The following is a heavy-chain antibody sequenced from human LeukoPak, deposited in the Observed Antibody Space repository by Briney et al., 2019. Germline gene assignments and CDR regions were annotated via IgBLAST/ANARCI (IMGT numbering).Heavy chain of an antibody. J-gene: IGHJ4*02. CDR2: IYSGGST. V-gene: IGHV3-66*04. Sequence: GGSLRLSCAASGFTVSSNYMSWVRQAPGKGLEWVSVIYSGGSTYYADSVKGRFTISRDNSKNTLYLQMNSLRAEDTAVYYCASQRRITMVRGNPFDYWGQGTLVTVSS. CDR1: GFTVSSNY. D-gene: IGHD3-10*01. CDR3: ASQRRITMVRGNPFDY.